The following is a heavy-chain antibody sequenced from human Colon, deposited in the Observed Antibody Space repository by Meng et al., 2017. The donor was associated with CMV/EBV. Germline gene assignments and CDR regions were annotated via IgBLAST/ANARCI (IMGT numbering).Heavy chain of an antibody. CDR1: GFTFSNYN. V-gene: IGHV3-23*03. CDR3: GKQLAAAGLCIDY. CDR2: IYSGGTAA. Sequence: GESLKISCAASGFTFSNYNMNWVRQAPGKGLEWVAEIYSGGTAASYADSVKGRFTVSRDNSRNMVYLQMNSLRADDTAVYYCGKQLAAAGLCIDYWGQGTLVTVSS. D-gene: IGHD6-13*01. J-gene: IGHJ4*02.